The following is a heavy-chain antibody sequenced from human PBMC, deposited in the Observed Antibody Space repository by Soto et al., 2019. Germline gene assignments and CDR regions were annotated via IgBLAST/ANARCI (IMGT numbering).Heavy chain of an antibody. Sequence: SETLSLTCAFSGGSISSGGYSWSWIRQPPGKGLEWIGYIYHSGSTYYNPSLKSRVTISVDRSKNQFSLKLSSVTAADTAVYYCARGVRGYYPYYFDYWGQGTLVTVSS. CDR3: ARGVRGYYPYYFDY. V-gene: IGHV4-30-2*01. J-gene: IGHJ4*02. D-gene: IGHD3-22*01. CDR1: GGSISSGGYS. CDR2: IYHSGST.